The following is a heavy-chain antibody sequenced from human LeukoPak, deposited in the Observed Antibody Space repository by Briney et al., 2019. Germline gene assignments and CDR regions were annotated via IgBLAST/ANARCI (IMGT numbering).Heavy chain of an antibody. Sequence: GGSLRLSCAASGFTFSGYWMSWVRQAPGKGLEWVANIKQDGSEKYYVDSVKGRFTISRDNAKNSLYLQMNSLRAEDTAVYYCANSAGYGASYWGQGTLVTVSS. CDR3: ANSAGYGASY. J-gene: IGHJ4*02. V-gene: IGHV3-7*01. CDR2: IKQDGSEK. D-gene: IGHD4/OR15-4a*01. CDR1: GFTFSGYW.